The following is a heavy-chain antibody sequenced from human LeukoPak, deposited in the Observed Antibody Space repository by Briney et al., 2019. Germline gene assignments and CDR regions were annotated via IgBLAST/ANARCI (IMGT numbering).Heavy chain of an antibody. D-gene: IGHD6-19*01. J-gene: IGHJ4*02. V-gene: IGHV1-46*01. Sequence: ASVKVSCKASGYTFTSYYMHWVRQAPGQGLEWMGLINPTGGSTGYAQKFQGRVTMTTDTSTSTAYMELRSLRSDDTAVYYCARGIAVAVPLDYWGQGTLVTVSS. CDR1: GYTFTSYY. CDR3: ARGIAVAVPLDY. CDR2: INPTGGST.